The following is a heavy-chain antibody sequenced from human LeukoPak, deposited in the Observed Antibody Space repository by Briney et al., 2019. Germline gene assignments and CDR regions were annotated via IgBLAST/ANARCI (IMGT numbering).Heavy chain of an antibody. D-gene: IGHD3-3*01. Sequence: ASVKVFCKASGYTFTSYYMHWVRQAPGQGLEWMGIINPSGGSTSYAQKFQGRVTMTRDTSTSTVYMELSSLRSEDTAVYYCARDSTGYYDFWSGYYPPDFDYGGQGTLVTVSS. CDR1: GYTFTSYY. J-gene: IGHJ4*02. V-gene: IGHV1-46*01. CDR3: ARDSTGYYDFWSGYYPPDFDY. CDR2: INPSGGST.